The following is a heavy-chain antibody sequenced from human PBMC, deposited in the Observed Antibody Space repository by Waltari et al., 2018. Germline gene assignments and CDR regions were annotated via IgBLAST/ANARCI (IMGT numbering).Heavy chain of an antibody. Sequence: QVQLVQSGAEVKKPGASVKISCKASGYAFAGYSIPWVRQAPGQGLEWMGWINPNSGDTKYAWKFQGRVTMTRDTSINTVHMDLNRLTSDDMAVYYCARDLVAPRRGPFYYYMDVWGTGTTVTVSS. D-gene: IGHD2-15*01. CDR2: INPNSGDT. V-gene: IGHV1-2*02. CDR3: ARDLVAPRRGPFYYYMDV. CDR1: GYAFAGYS. J-gene: IGHJ6*03.